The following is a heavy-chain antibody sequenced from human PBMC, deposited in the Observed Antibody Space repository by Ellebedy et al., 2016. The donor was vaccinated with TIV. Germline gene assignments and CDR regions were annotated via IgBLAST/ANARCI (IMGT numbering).Heavy chain of an antibody. D-gene: IGHD4-17*01. CDR1: GYTLTELS. J-gene: IGHJ4*02. CDR2: FDPEDGET. CDR3: ARDGWDYGDHLGFDY. V-gene: IGHV1-24*01. Sequence: ASVKVSXXVSGYTLTELSMHWVRQAPGKGLEWMGGFDPEDGETIYAQKFQGRVTMTEDTSTDTAYMELSSLRSDDTAVYYCARDGWDYGDHLGFDYWGQGTLVTVSS.